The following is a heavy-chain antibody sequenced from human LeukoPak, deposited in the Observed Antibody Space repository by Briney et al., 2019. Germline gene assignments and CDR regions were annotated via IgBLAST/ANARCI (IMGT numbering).Heavy chain of an antibody. CDR3: AKAWGVVVIPRNFDY. Sequence: PGGSLRLSCAASGFTFSSYAMSWVRQAPGKGLEWVPAISGSGGSTYYADSVKGRFTISRDNSKNTLYLQMNSLRAEDTAVYYCAKAWGVVVIPRNFDYWGQGTLVTVSS. CDR2: ISGSGGST. CDR1: GFTFSSYA. D-gene: IGHD3-22*01. J-gene: IGHJ4*02. V-gene: IGHV3-23*01.